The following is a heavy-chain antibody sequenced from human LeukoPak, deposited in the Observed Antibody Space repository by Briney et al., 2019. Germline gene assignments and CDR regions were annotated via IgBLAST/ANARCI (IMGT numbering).Heavy chain of an antibody. D-gene: IGHD6-19*01. V-gene: IGHV4-34*01. Sequence: SETLSLTCAVYGGSFSGYYWSWIRQPPGKGLEWIGEINHSGSTNYNPSLKSRVTISVDTSKNQFSLKLSSVTAADTAVYYCARDRTVIVVAGTVDYWGQGTLVTVSS. CDR1: GGSFSGYY. CDR3: ARDRTVIVVAGTVDY. J-gene: IGHJ4*02. CDR2: INHSGST.